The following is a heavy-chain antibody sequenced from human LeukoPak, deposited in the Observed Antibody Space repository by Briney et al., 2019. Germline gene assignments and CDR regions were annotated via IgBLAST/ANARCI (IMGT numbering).Heavy chain of an antibody. D-gene: IGHD3-22*01. Sequence: PGGSLRLSCAASGFTFSSYGMHWVRQAPGKGLEWVSAISGSGGRTYYADSVRGRFTISRDNSKNTLYLQMNSLRAEDTAVYNCAKEAPYHYDSSGYPEYWGQGTLVTVSS. J-gene: IGHJ4*02. CDR3: AKEAPYHYDSSGYPEY. V-gene: IGHV3-23*01. CDR2: ISGSGGRT. CDR1: GFTFSSYG.